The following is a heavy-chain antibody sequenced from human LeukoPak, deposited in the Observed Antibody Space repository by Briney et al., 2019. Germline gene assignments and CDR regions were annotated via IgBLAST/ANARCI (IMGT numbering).Heavy chain of an antibody. CDR1: GFTFSSYG. Sequence: PGGSLRLSCAASGFTFSSYGMHWVRQAPGKGLEWVSSISSSSYIYYADSVKGRFTISRDNAKNSLYLQMNSLRAEDTAVYYCARDQSGGSFDYWGQGTLVTVSS. CDR3: ARDQSGGSFDY. D-gene: IGHD1-26*01. V-gene: IGHV3-21*01. J-gene: IGHJ4*02. CDR2: ISSSSYI.